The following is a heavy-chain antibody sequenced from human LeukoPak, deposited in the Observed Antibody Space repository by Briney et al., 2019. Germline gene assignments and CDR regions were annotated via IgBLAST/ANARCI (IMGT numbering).Heavy chain of an antibody. D-gene: IGHD2-15*01. CDR3: ATSHDSAGND. J-gene: IGHJ4*02. CDR2: VRHDGSAK. V-gene: IGHV3-7*01. Sequence: PGGSLRLSCAASGFAFSDFWMSWVRQAPGKGLEWVANVRHDGSAKYYVPSVRGRFTNSRDNAKNSLYLQMNSLTVEDTAVYYCATSHDSAGNDWGQGTLVTVSS. CDR1: GFAFSDFW.